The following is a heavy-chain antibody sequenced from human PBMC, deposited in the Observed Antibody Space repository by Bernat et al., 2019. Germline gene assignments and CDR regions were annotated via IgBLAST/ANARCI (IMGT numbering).Heavy chain of an antibody. J-gene: IGHJ4*02. D-gene: IGHD6-6*01. CDR2: IKEDGSEK. CDR3: ARPTYSSSAF. Sequence: EVQLVESGGGLVQTGGSLRLSCAASGFTFSNYWMTWVRQAPGKGLEWVANIKEDGSEKYYVDSVKCRFTISRDNAKYSLYLQMSGLRAEDTAVYYCARPTYSSSAFWGQGTLVTVSS. CDR1: GFTFSNYW. V-gene: IGHV3-7*03.